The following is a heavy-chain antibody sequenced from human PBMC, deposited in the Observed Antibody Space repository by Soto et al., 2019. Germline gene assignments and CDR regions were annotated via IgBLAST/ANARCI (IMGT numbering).Heavy chain of an antibody. CDR1: GFTFSSYA. V-gene: IGHV3-30-3*01. J-gene: IGHJ4*02. CDR2: ISYDGSNK. Sequence: QVQLVESGGGVVQPGRSLRLSCAASGFTFSSYAMHWVRQAPGKGLEWVAVISYDGSNKYYADSVKGRFTISRDNSKNTLYLQMNSLRAEDTAVYYCARDSLWYGYNDYWGQGTLVTVSS. CDR3: ARDSLWYGYNDY. D-gene: IGHD2-21*01.